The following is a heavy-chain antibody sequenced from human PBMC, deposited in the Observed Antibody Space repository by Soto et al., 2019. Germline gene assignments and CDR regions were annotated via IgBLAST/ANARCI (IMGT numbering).Heavy chain of an antibody. J-gene: IGHJ6*02. CDR3: AREAFDMVRGVATYGMDV. CDR1: GYTFTGYY. Sequence: GASVKVSCKASGYTFTGYYMHWVRQAPGQGLEWMGWINPNSGGTNYAQKFQGRVTMTRDTSISTAYMELSRLRSDDTAVYYCAREAFDMVRGVATYGMDVWGQGTTVTVSS. CDR2: INPNSGGT. V-gene: IGHV1-2*02. D-gene: IGHD3-10*01.